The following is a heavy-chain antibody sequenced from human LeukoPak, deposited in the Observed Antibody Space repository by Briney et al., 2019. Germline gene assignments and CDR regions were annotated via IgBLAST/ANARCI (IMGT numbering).Heavy chain of an antibody. CDR1: GYSFTSGHY. V-gene: IGHV4-38-2*01. CDR2: IYHTGSA. CDR3: ARYCTSTTCILRGFDY. J-gene: IGHJ4*02. Sequence: KPSETLSLTCSVSGYSFTSGHYWGWIRPPPGKGLEWIANIYHTGSAHYNPSLKSRVTISVDTSKNQFSLKLSSVTAADTAVYYCARYCTSTTCILRGFDYWGQGTLVTVSS. D-gene: IGHD2-2*01.